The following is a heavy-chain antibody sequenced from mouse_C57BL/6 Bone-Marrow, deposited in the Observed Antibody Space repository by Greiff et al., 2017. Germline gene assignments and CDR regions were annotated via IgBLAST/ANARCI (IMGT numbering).Heavy chain of an antibody. V-gene: IGHV5-6*01. Sequence: EVKLMESGGDLVKPGGSLKLSCAASGFTFSSYGMSWVRQTPDKRLEWVATISSGGSYTYYPDSVKGRFTISRDNAKNTLYLQMSSLKSEDTAMYYCASLYYGTDWYFDVWGTGTTVTVSS. CDR1: GFTFSSYG. J-gene: IGHJ1*03. CDR2: ISSGGSYT. CDR3: ASLYYGTDWYFDV. D-gene: IGHD1-1*01.